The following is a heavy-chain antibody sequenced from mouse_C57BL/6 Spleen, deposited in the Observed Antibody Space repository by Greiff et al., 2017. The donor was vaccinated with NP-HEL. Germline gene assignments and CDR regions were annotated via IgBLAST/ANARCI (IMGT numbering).Heavy chain of an antibody. Sequence: EVQLQQSGPELVKPGASVKISCKASGYTFTDYYMNWVKQSHGKSLEWIGDINPNNGGTSYNQKFKGKATLTVDKSSSTAYMELRSLTSEDSAVYYCASRGTTGGFAYWGQGTLVTVSA. V-gene: IGHV1-26*01. CDR1: GYTFTDYY. J-gene: IGHJ3*01. CDR3: ASRGTTGGFAY. CDR2: INPNNGGT. D-gene: IGHD1-1*01.